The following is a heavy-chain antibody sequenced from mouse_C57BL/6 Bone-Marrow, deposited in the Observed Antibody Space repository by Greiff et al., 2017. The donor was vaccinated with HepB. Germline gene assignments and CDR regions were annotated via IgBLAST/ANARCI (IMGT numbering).Heavy chain of an antibody. CDR2: ISSGGDYI. J-gene: IGHJ3*01. CDR3: TRGQLRPSWFAY. V-gene: IGHV5-9-1*02. Sequence: EVKLMESGEFLVKPGGSLKLSCAASGFTFSSYAMSWVRQTPEKRLEWVAYISSGGDYIYYADTVKGRFTISRDNARNTLYLQMSSRKSEDTAMYYCTRGQLRPSWFAYWGQGTLVTVSA. D-gene: IGHD3-2*02. CDR1: GFTFSSYA.